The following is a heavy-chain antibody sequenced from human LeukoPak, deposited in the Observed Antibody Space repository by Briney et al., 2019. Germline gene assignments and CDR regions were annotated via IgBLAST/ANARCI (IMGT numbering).Heavy chain of an antibody. Sequence: GGSLRLSCAASGFTFSDYYMSWIRQAPGKGLEWVAVMSYDGSNKYYADSVKGRFTISRDNSKNTLYLQMNSLRAEDTAVYYCAGDKDFWSGYLNWFDPWGQGALVTVSS. D-gene: IGHD3-3*01. CDR3: AGDKDFWSGYLNWFDP. CDR1: GFTFSDYY. V-gene: IGHV3-30*03. J-gene: IGHJ5*02. CDR2: MSYDGSNK.